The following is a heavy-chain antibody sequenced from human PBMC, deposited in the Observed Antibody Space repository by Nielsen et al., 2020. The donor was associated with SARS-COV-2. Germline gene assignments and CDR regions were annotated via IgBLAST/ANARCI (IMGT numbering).Heavy chain of an antibody. CDR1: GFTFSSYG. J-gene: IGHJ5*02. CDR2: IWYDGSNK. Sequence: GGSLRLSCAASGFTFSSYGMHWVRQAPGKGLEWVAVIWYDGSNKYYADSVKGRFTISRDNSKNTLYLQMNSLRAEDTAVYYCARGRPLGSSSCDWCNWFDPWGQGTLVTVSS. D-gene: IGHD6-13*01. CDR3: ARGRPLGSSSCDWCNWFDP. V-gene: IGHV3-33*08.